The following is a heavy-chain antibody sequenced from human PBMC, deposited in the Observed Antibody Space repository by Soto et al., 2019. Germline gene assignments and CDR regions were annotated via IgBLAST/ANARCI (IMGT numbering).Heavy chain of an antibody. Sequence: SETLSLTCTVYGDSVSRGSYYWGGIRQPPGKGLEWIGYIYYSGSTNYNPSLKSRVTISVDTSKNQFSLKLSSVTAADTAVYYCARVSRSSQKFDYWGQRTLVTVSS. J-gene: IGHJ4*02. CDR2: IYYSGST. CDR1: GDSVSRGSYY. V-gene: IGHV4-61*01. CDR3: ARVSRSSQKFDY. D-gene: IGHD6-6*01.